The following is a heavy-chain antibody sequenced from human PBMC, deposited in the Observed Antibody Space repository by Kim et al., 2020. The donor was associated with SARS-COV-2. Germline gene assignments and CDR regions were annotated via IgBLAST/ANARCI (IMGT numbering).Heavy chain of an antibody. Sequence: SETLSLTCAVYGGSFSGYYWSWIRQPPGKGLEWIGEINHSGSTNYNPSLKSRVTISVDTSKNQFSLKLSSVTAADTAVYYCARGGVGSGWPRYYFDYWGQGTLVTVSS. CDR1: GGSFSGYY. D-gene: IGHD6-19*01. V-gene: IGHV4-34*01. CDR2: INHSGST. CDR3: ARGGVGSGWPRYYFDY. J-gene: IGHJ4*02.